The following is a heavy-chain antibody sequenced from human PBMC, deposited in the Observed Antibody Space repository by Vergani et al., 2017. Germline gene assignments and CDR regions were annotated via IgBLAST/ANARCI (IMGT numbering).Heavy chain of an antibody. J-gene: IGHJ2*01. CDR3: ATEPIVVVRAASRSYGDFDI. D-gene: IGHD2-2*01. V-gene: IGHV1-24*01. CDR1: GYTLTELS. Sequence: QVQLVQSGAEVKKPGASVKVSCKVSGYTLTELSMHWVRQAPGKGVEWMGGFDPEDGETIYAQKFQGRVTMTEDTSTDTAYMELSSLRAEDTAVYYCATEPIVVVRAASRSYGDFDIWGRGTLVTGSS. CDR2: FDPEDGET.